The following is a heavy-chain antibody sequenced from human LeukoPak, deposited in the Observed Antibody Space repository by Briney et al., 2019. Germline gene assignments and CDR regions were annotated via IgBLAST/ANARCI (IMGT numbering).Heavy chain of an antibody. D-gene: IGHD1-26*01. CDR3: ARDPVEWEQLLDY. CDR1: AFIFSGHW. CDR2: IKEDGSER. Sequence: GGSLRLSCEGSAFIFSGHWMNWVRQTPGKGLEWVASIKEDGSERQYVDSVKGRFSISRDNTKGSLFLQLNSLRAEDTAVYYCARDPVEWEQLLDYWGQGTLVTVSS. J-gene: IGHJ4*02. V-gene: IGHV3-7*03.